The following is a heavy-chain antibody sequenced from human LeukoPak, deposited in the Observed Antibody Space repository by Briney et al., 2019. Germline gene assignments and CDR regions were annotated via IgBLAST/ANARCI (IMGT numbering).Heavy chain of an antibody. CDR1: GGSISSYY. CDR2: IYHSGST. V-gene: IGHV4-34*01. CDR3: ARDHFNGGNDY. J-gene: IGHJ4*02. Sequence: SETLSLTCAVSGGSISSYYWSWIRQPPGKGLEWIGEIYHSGSTNYNPSLKSRVTISVDKSKNQFSLKLSSVTAADTAVYYCARDHFNGGNDYWGQGTLVTVSS. D-gene: IGHD3-16*01.